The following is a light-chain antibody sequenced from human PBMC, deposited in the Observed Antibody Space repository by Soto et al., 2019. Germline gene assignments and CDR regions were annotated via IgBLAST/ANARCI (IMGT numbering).Light chain of an antibody. CDR2: GAS. Sequence: EIVLTQSPGTLSLSPGERATLSCRASHSVSSSYLAWYQQTPGQAPRLLIYGASSRATGIPDRFSGSGSGTDFTLTISRLEPEDFAMYYCQQYGSSSYTFGQGTRLAIK. CDR3: QQYGSSSYT. V-gene: IGKV3-20*01. CDR1: HSVSSSY. J-gene: IGKJ2*01.